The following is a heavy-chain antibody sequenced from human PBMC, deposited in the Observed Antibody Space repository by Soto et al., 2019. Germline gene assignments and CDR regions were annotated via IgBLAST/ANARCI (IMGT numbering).Heavy chain of an antibody. CDR2: INHSGST. CDR3: ARDKITGLFDY. J-gene: IGHJ4*02. Sequence: PSETLSLTCTVSVGSISSYYWTWIRQPPGTGLEWIGEINHSGSTNYNPSLKSRVTISVDTSKNQFSLKLTSVTAADTAVYYCARDKITGLFDYWGQGTLVTVSS. CDR1: VGSISSYY. V-gene: IGHV4-34*01. D-gene: IGHD2-8*02.